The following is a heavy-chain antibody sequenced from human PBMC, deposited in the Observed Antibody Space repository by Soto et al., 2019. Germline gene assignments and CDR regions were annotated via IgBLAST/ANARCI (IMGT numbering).Heavy chain of an antibody. CDR1: GFSLSTYD. V-gene: IGHV3-23*01. J-gene: IGHJ4*02. D-gene: IGHD6-19*01. CDR3: ASEAPVAGTNYFDL. Sequence: VQLLESGGGLVQPGGSLRLSCAASGFSLSTYDMIWVRQAPEKGLEWVSDIRGDGDSTYYADSVKGRFTISRDKANNTVSLQMNSLRGEYTAVYYCASEAPVAGTNYFDLWGQGTLVTVSS. CDR2: IRGDGDST.